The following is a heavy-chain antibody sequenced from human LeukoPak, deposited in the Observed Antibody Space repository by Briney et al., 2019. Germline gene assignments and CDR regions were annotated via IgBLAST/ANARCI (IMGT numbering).Heavy chain of an antibody. CDR1: GFIFSSYA. CDR2: ISGSGGST. Sequence: PGGSLRLSCAASGFIFSSYAMRWVRQAPGKGLEWVSTISGSGGSTYYADSVKGRFTISRDNPKNTVYLQMNSLRAEDTAVYYCAKDRPCINDVCHGDFDYWGQGTLVTVSS. CDR3: AKDRPCINDVCHGDFDY. D-gene: IGHD2-8*01. V-gene: IGHV3-23*01. J-gene: IGHJ4*02.